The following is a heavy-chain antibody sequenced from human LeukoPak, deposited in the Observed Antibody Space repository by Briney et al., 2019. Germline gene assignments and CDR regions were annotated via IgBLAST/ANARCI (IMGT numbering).Heavy chain of an antibody. V-gene: IGHV1-18*01. Sequence: GVSVKVSCKASGYTFTSYGISWVRQAPGQGLEWMGWISAYNGNTNYAQKLQGRVTMTTDTSTSTAYMELRSLRSDDTAVYYCARGRPSYDSSGYYFAYWGQGTLVTVSS. CDR1: GYTFTSYG. J-gene: IGHJ4*02. CDR2: ISAYNGNT. D-gene: IGHD3-22*01. CDR3: ARGRPSYDSSGYYFAY.